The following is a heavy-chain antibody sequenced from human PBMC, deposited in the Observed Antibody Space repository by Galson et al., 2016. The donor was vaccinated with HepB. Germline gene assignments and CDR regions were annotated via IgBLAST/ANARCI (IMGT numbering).Heavy chain of an antibody. Sequence: SLRLSCAASGFVFSNFGLSWVRQAPGKGLEWVASISTRRTTYYSDSVQGRFTISRDNSDNTLYLQMNGLGAEDTAVDYCSKERRVRRSFDRWGQGTLLTVSS. CDR3: SKERRVRRSFDR. V-gene: IGHV3-23*01. J-gene: IGHJ4*02. CDR1: GFVFSNFG. CDR2: ISTRRTT. D-gene: IGHD1-1*01.